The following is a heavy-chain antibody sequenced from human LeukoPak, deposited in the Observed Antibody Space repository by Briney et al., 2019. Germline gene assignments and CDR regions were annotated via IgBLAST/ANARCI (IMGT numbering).Heavy chain of an antibody. J-gene: IGHJ4*02. CDR3: ARLVAGWELLLYYFDY. Sequence: SETLSLTCTVSGGSLSSSSYYWGWIRQPPGKGLEWIGSIYYSGSTYYNPSLKSRVTISVDTSKNQFSLKLSSVTAADTAVYYCARLVAGWELLLYYFDYWGQGTLVTASS. D-gene: IGHD1-26*01. CDR1: GGSLSSSSYY. CDR2: IYYSGST. V-gene: IGHV4-39*01.